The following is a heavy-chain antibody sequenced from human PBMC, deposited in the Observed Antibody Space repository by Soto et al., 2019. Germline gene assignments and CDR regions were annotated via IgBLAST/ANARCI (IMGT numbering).Heavy chain of an antibody. CDR3: ARRARPDFYYMDV. D-gene: IGHD6-6*01. CDR2: ISSNGVGT. CDR1: GFTLSGYA. Sequence: EVQLAESGGGLAQPGGSLRLSCAASGFTLSGYAMDCVRQAPGKGLEYVSGISSNGVGTHYANSVQGRFTISRDNSKNTVYLQMGSLRPEDMAVYYCARRARPDFYYMDVWGKGTTVTVSS. V-gene: IGHV3-64*01. J-gene: IGHJ6*03.